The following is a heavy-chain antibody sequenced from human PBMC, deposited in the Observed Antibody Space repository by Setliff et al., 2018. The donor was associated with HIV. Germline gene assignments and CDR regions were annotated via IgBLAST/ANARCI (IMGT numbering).Heavy chain of an antibody. J-gene: IGHJ6*03. CDR3: VKDASVSATNFYYFDV. Sequence: GGSLRLSCAASGFTFDDFGMTWVRQRPGKGLEWVSGINWNGAITDYADSVKGRFTISRDNAKNSLHLQMNSLKLEDTAIYFCVKDASVSATNFYYFDVWGKGTTVTVSS. CDR1: GFTFDDFG. D-gene: IGHD2-15*01. CDR2: INWNGAIT. V-gene: IGHV3-20*04.